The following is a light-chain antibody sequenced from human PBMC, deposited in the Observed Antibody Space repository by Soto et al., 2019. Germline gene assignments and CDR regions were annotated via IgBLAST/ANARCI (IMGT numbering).Light chain of an antibody. V-gene: IGLV3-1*01. CDR2: QHS. CDR3: QAWDSSTANVV. Sequence: SYELTQPPSVSVSPGQTANITCSGDKLGDKYACWYQQRPGQSPVLVIYQHSKRPSGIPERFSGSNSENIATLTTRGAQAMDEAVYYCQAWDSSTANVVFGGGTKLTVL. CDR1: KLGDKY. J-gene: IGLJ2*01.